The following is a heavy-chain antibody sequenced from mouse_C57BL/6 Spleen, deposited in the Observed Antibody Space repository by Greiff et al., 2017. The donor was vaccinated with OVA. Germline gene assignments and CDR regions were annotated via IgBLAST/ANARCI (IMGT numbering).Heavy chain of an antibody. D-gene: IGHD1-1*01. CDR1: GYTFTSYW. CDR2: IYPGSGST. J-gene: IGHJ1*03. CDR3: ARYLATVVARYFDV. V-gene: IGHV1-55*01. Sequence: VQLQQPGAELVKPGASVKMSCKASGYTFTSYWITWVKQRPGQGLEWIGDIYPGSGSTNYNEKFKSKATLTVDTSSSTAYMQLSSLTSEDSAVYYWARYLATVVARYFDVWGTGTTVTVSS.